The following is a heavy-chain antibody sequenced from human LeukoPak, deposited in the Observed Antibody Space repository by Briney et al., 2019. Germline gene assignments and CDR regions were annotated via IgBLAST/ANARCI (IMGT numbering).Heavy chain of an antibody. V-gene: IGHV1-46*01. CDR2: ITPSGGNT. CDR1: GFTFTSSY. D-gene: IGHD3-22*01. CDR3: ARDPMYYYDSSGYYGAFDI. Sequence: ASVKVSCKASGFTFTSSYMHWVRQAPGQGLEWVGIITPSGGNTNYAQRFRGRVTMTRDTSTSTVYMELSNLRSEDTAVYYCARDPMYYYDSSGYYGAFDIWGQGTMVTVSS. J-gene: IGHJ3*02.